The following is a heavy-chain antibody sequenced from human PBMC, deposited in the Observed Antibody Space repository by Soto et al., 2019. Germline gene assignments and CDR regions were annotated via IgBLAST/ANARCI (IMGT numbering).Heavy chain of an antibody. CDR1: GFTFDDYA. CDR2: ISWNSGSI. V-gene: IGHV3-9*01. CDR3: AKAYIAAAGWAVAGAFDY. D-gene: IGHD6-13*01. J-gene: IGHJ4*02. Sequence: EVQLVESGGGLVQPGRSLRLSCAASGFTFDDYAMHWVRQAPGKGLEWVSGISWNSGSIGYADSVKGRVTISRDNAKKSLYLQMNSLRAEDTALYYCAKAYIAAAGWAVAGAFDYWGQGNLVTVYS.